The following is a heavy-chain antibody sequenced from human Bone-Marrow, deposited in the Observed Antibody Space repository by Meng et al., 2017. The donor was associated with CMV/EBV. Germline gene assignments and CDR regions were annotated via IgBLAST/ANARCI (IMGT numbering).Heavy chain of an antibody. J-gene: IGHJ4*02. CDR2: ISGSGDTT. Sequence: GESLKISCAASGFTFSSYGMSWVRQAPGKGLEWVSTISGSGDTTYYADSVKGRFTISRDNSKNTLYLQMNSLRAEDTAIYYCAKSQLSISLVRGVILFWGQGMLVTVSS. CDR1: GFTFSSYG. CDR3: AKSQLSISLVRGVILF. V-gene: IGHV3-23*01. D-gene: IGHD3-10*01.